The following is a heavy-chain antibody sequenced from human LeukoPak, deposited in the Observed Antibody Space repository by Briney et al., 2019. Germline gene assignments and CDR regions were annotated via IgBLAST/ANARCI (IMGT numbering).Heavy chain of an antibody. CDR2: IDTSSSTI. V-gene: IGHV3-48*04. CDR3: ARDMGYSGSWPGYFDY. J-gene: IGHJ4*02. CDR1: GFTFSSYS. Sequence: GGSLRLSCVASGFTFSSYSMSWVRQAPGKGLEWVSYIDTSSSTIYYADSVKGRFTISRDNAKNSLYLQMKSLRAEDTTVYYCARDMGYSGSWPGYFDYWGQGVLVTVSS. D-gene: IGHD1-26*01.